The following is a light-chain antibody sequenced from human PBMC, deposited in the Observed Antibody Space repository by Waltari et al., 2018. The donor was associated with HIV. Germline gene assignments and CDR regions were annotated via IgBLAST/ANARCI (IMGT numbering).Light chain of an antibody. J-gene: IGLJ3*02. CDR1: RANIGTNY. CDR2: RNV. V-gene: IGLV1-47*01. CDR3: ATWDDSLGFWL. Sequence: QSVLTQPPSASGTPGQRVTISCSGSRANIGTNYVYWYRQFQETAPKHLIFRNVQRPSGVPDRFSVSKSGTSASLAISGLLSEDESDYHCATWDDSLGFWLFGGGTKLTVL.